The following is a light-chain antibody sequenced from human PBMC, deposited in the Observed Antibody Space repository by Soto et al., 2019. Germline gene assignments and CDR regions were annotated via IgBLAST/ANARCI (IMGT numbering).Light chain of an antibody. CDR2: TAS. CDR1: QNIKNW. CDR3: QQYNSYSRGT. V-gene: IGKV1-5*03. J-gene: IGKJ1*01. Sequence: DIQMTQSPSTLSASVGDRVTITCRASQNIKNWLAWYQQKPGKVPKLLIYTASTLESVVTSRFSGSGSGTEFTLTISSLQPDDFATYYCQQYNSYSRGTFGQGNKVEIK.